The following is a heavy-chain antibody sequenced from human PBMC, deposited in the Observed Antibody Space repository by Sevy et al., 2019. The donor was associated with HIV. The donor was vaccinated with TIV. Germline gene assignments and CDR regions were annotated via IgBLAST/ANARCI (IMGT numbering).Heavy chain of an antibody. Sequence: GGSLRLSCAASGFTFSNYVIHWVRQAPGKGLEWVGVISVNGGSEYFADSVKGRFTISRDTDKKTLYLKMNSLRTEDTAVCRCAKELRVGVGAFDFWGLGTLVTVSS. CDR2: ISVNGGSE. D-gene: IGHD1-26*01. V-gene: IGHV3-30*18. CDR1: GFTFSNYV. J-gene: IGHJ3*01. CDR3: AKELRVGVGAFDF.